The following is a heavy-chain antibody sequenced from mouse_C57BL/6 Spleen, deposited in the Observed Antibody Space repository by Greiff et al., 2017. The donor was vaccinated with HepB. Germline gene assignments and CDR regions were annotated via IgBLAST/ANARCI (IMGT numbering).Heavy chain of an antibody. CDR3: ARAGTTVVADFDY. J-gene: IGHJ2*01. Sequence: VKVVESGAELARPGASVKLSCKASGYTFTSYGISWVKQRTGQGLEWIGEIYPRSGNTYYNEKFKGKATLTADKSSSTAYMELRSLTSEDSAVYFCARAGTTVVADFDYWGQGTTLTVSS. V-gene: IGHV1-81*01. D-gene: IGHD1-1*01. CDR1: GYTFTSYG. CDR2: IYPRSGNT.